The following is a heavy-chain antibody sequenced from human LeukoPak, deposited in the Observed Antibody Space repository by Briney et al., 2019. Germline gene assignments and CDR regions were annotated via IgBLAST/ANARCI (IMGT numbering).Heavy chain of an antibody. V-gene: IGHV1-2*02. CDR3: AKNPYEYYFDY. J-gene: IGHJ4*02. D-gene: IGHD5-12*01. Sequence: ASPRVSCKASGYTLTGYYMHWLRQAPGQGLEWMGWINPNSGDTNYAQKFQGRVTMTRDTSISTAYMELSRLTSDDTAVYYWAKNPYEYYFDYWGQGTLVTVSS. CDR2: INPNSGDT. CDR1: GYTLTGYY.